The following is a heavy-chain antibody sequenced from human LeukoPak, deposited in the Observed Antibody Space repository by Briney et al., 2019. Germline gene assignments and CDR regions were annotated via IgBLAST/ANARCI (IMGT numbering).Heavy chain of an antibody. J-gene: IGHJ4*02. D-gene: IGHD2-21*01. V-gene: IGHV3-74*01. CDR3: AIDKTGVIAAD. Sequence: PGGSLRLSCAASGFTFSRYWMHWVRQAPGKGLVWVSHINIDGSSTNYADSVKGRFSISRDNAKNTLYLQLSSLRAEDTATYYCAIDKTGVIAADWGQGTLVTVSS. CDR2: INIDGSST. CDR1: GFTFSRYW.